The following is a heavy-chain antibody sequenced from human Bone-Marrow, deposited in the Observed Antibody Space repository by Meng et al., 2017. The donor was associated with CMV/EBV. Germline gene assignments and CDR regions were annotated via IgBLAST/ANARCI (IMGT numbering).Heavy chain of an antibody. V-gene: IGHV1-69*05. Sequence: SSVKVSCKDSGGTFSSYAISWVRQAPGQGLEWMGGIIPIFGTANHAQKFQGRVTITTDESTSTAYMELSSVRSEDTAVYYCARDINFWSGYYTGFDYWGQGTLVTVSS. D-gene: IGHD3-3*01. CDR3: ARDINFWSGYYTGFDY. CDR1: GGTFSSYA. CDR2: IIPIFGTA. J-gene: IGHJ4*02.